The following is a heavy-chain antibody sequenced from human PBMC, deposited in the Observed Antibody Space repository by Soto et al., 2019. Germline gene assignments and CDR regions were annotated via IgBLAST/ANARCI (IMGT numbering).Heavy chain of an antibody. CDR1: GFTFSSYG. V-gene: IGHV3-33*01. CDR2: IWYDGSNK. Sequence: GGSLRLSCAASGFTFSSYGMHWVRQAPGKGLEWVAVIWYDGSNKYYADSVKGRFTISRDNSKNTLYLQMNSLRAEDTAVYYCARVSQLLWSPWYYGMDVWGQGTTVTVSS. CDR3: ARVSQLLWSPWYYGMDV. J-gene: IGHJ6*02. D-gene: IGHD2-2*01.